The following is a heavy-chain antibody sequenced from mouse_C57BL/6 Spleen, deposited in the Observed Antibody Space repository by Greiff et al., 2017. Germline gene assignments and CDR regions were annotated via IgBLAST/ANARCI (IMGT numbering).Heavy chain of an antibody. J-gene: IGHJ2*01. CDR1: GYTFTSYW. D-gene: IGHD3-2*02. V-gene: IGHV1-69*01. CDR3: ASSDSSGPDY. Sequence: QVQLQQSGAELVMPGASVKLSCKASGYTFTSYWMHWVKQRPGQGLEWIGEIDPSDSYTNYNQKFKGKSTLTVDKSSSTAYMQLSSLTSEDSAVYYWASSDSSGPDYWGQGTTLTVSS. CDR2: IDPSDSYT.